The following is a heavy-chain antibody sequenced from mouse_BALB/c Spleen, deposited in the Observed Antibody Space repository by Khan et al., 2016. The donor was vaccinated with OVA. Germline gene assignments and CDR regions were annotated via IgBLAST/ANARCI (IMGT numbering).Heavy chain of an antibody. CDR3: ARTARIKY. CDR1: GYSITSGYG. V-gene: IGHV3-2*02. D-gene: IGHD1-2*01. Sequence: VQLKESGPGLVKPSQSLSLTCTVTGYSITSGYGWNWIRQFPGNKMEWMGYISYSGSTNYKPSLKSRISITRDTSKKQFFLQLNSRTTEDTATYYCARTARIKYWGKGTTLTVSS. CDR2: ISYSGST. J-gene: IGHJ2*01.